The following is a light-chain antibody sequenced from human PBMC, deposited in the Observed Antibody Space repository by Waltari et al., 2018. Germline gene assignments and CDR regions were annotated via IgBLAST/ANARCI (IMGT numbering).Light chain of an antibody. V-gene: IGLV1-47*01. CDR2: RNN. Sequence: QSVLTQPPSASGTPGQRVTISCSGSSSTIGSNYVYWYQQPPGPAPKLLIYRNNQRPSGVPDRFSGSKSGTSASLAISGLRSEDEADYYCAAWDDSLSAHVVFGGGTKLTVL. CDR3: AAWDDSLSAHVV. J-gene: IGLJ2*01. CDR1: SSTIGSNY.